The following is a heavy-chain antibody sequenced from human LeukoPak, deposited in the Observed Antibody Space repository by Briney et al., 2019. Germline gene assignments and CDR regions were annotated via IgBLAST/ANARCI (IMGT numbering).Heavy chain of an antibody. V-gene: IGHV1-8*01. CDR3: ARDFWSGSNY. CDR2: MNPDSGNT. J-gene: IGHJ4*02. D-gene: IGHD3-3*01. Sequence: GSVKVSCKASGYTFTNYDINWVRQATGQGLEWMGWMNPDSGNTGYAQKFQDRVTMTRNSSISTAYMELSSLRSEDTALYYCARDFWSGSNYWGQGTLVTDCS. CDR1: GYTFTNYD.